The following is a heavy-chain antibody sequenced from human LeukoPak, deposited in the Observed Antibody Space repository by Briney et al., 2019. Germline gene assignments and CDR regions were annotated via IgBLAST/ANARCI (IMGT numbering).Heavy chain of an antibody. V-gene: IGHV3-23*01. CDR1: GFTFSSSA. J-gene: IGHJ4*02. Sequence: GGSLRLSCVTSGFTFSSSAMSWVRQAPGKGLERVSAISGSATSTYYSDSVKGRFTISRDNSKNTLYLQMNRLRVEDTAIYYCAKVLLPPKGYFDYWGQGTLVTVSS. D-gene: IGHD2-21*01. CDR3: AKVLLPPKGYFDY. CDR2: ISGSATST.